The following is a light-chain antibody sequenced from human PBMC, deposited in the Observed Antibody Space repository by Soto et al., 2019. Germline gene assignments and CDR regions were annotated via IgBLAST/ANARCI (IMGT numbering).Light chain of an antibody. V-gene: IGLV2-11*01. CDR1: SSDVGGYNY. CDR3: QSYDSRLSGSVV. CDR2: GDN. Sequence: QSALTQPRSVSGSPGQSVTISCTGTSSDVGGYNYVSWYQQLPGTAPKLLIYGDNSRPSGVPDRFSGSKSGTSASLAITGLQAEDEADYYCQSYDSRLSGSVVFGGGTKLTVL. J-gene: IGLJ2*01.